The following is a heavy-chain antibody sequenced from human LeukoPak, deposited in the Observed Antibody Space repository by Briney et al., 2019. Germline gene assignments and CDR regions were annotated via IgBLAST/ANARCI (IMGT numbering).Heavy chain of an antibody. V-gene: IGHV1-18*01. J-gene: IGHJ6*02. CDR3: ARGGPMDIYYYYGMDV. CDR2: ISAYNGNT. Sequence: GASVKVSCKASGYTFTSYGISWVRQAPGQGLEWMGWISAYNGNTNYAQNLQGRVTMTTDTSTSTAYMELRSLRSDDTAVYYCARGGPMDIYYYYGMDVWGQGTTVTVSS. D-gene: IGHD3-10*01. CDR1: GYTFTSYG.